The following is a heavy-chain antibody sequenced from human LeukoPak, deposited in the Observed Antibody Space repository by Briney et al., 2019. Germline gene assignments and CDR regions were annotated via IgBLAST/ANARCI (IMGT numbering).Heavy chain of an antibody. CDR1: GFTFSRYW. Sequence: GGSLRLSCAASGFTFSRYWMHWVRQAPGKGLMWVSRISPDGSTTLYADSVKGRFTISRDNAKNTLYLQMNSLGAEDTAVYYCTTVLSSNRYNLCYYWGQGTLVTVSS. J-gene: IGHJ4*02. D-gene: IGHD6-13*01. CDR3: TTVLSSNRYNLCYY. CDR2: ISPDGSTT. V-gene: IGHV3-74*03.